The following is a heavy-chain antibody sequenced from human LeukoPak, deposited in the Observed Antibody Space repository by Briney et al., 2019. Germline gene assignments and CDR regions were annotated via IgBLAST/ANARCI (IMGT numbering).Heavy chain of an antibody. CDR1: GFTFSSYA. D-gene: IGHD3-22*01. V-gene: IGHV3-23*01. J-gene: IGHJ4*02. CDR2: ISGSGGST. Sequence: GGSLRLSCAASGFTFSSYAMSWVRQAPGKGLEWVSAISGSGGSTYYADSVKGRFTISRDNAKNSLYLQMNSLRAEDTAVYYCARDSDDYYDSSGYHRGNYWGQGTLVTVSS. CDR3: ARDSDDYYDSSGYHRGNY.